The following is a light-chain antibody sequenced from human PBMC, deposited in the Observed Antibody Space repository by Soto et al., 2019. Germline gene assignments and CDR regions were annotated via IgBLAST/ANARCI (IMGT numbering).Light chain of an antibody. V-gene: IGKV3D-15*01. CDR2: GAS. CDR3: QQYKNWPPIT. J-gene: IGKJ5*01. CDR1: QSVSSN. Sequence: EIVMTQSPGTLSVSPGEGATLSCRASQSVSSNVAWYQQKPGQAPRLLIYGASTRATGIPARFSGSGSGTEFTLTISSLQSEDFGVYYCQQYKNWPPITFGQGTRLEMK.